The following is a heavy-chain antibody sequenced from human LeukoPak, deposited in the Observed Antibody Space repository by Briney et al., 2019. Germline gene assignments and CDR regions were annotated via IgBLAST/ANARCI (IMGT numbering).Heavy chain of an antibody. D-gene: IGHD3-22*01. CDR3: AVLDSSGFPDY. CDR2: ISSSSTYI. J-gene: IGHJ4*02. V-gene: IGHV3-21*01. CDR1: GFTFSSYS. Sequence: KAGGSLRLSCAASGFTFSSYSMNWVRQAPGKGLEWVSSISSSSTYIYYADSVKGRFTISRDNAKNSLYLQMNNLRAEDTAVYCCAVLDSSGFPDYWGQGTLVTVSS.